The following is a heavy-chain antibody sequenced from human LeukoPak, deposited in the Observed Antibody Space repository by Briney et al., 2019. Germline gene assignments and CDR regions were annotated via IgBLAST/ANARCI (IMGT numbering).Heavy chain of an antibody. J-gene: IGHJ4*02. CDR1: GFIYSNYA. CDR2: ISSSSGTI. CDR3: TTVLGYRYGVPYFDY. V-gene: IGHV3-48*01. D-gene: IGHD5-18*01. Sequence: GGSLRLSCAASGFIYSNYAMNWVRQAPGKGLEWVSYISSSSGTIYYIDAVKGRFTISRDNAKNSLYLQMNSLKTEDTAVYYCTTVLGYRYGVPYFDYWGQGTLVTVSS.